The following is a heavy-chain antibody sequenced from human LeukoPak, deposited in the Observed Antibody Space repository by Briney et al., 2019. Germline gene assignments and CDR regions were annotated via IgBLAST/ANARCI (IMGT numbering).Heavy chain of an antibody. V-gene: IGHV3-30*03. Sequence: PGGSLRLSCAASGFTFSSYAMSWVRQAPGKGLQWVGFISYDGNIKYEESVKGRFTISRDNSKNTLYLQMSSLRGEDTATYYCGRDFVNDAXXRFDCWXXGTLVIVS. D-gene: IGHD4/OR15-4a*01. CDR2: ISYDGNIK. J-gene: IGHJ4*01. CDR1: GFTFSSYA. CDR3: GRDFVNDAXXRFDC.